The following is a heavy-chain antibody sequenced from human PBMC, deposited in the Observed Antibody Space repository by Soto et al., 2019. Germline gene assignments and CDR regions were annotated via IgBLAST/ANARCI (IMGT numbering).Heavy chain of an antibody. CDR2: IYTSGST. CDR3: ARESTVAGTDNWFDS. J-gene: IGHJ5*01. Sequence: QVQLQESGPGLVKPSETLSLTCTVSGAFISGYYWSWIRQPAGKGLEWTGRIYTSGSTKYSPSLKSRATMSVDTSKKQFSLKLNSVTAADTAVYYCARESTVAGTDNWFDSWGQGTLVTVSS. V-gene: IGHV4-4*07. D-gene: IGHD6-13*01. CDR1: GAFISGYY.